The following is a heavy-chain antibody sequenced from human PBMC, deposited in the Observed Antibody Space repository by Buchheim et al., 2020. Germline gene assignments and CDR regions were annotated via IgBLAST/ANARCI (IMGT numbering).Heavy chain of an antibody. CDR1: GFTFSSYW. J-gene: IGHJ6*02. CDR2: IKQDGSEK. CDR3: ARDSGYDFRGYYYYYGMDV. D-gene: IGHD5-12*01. Sequence: EVQLVESGGGLVQPGGSLRLSCAASGFTFSSYWMSWVRQAPGKGLEWVANIKQDGSEKYYVDSVKGRFTIFRENAKNSLYLQMNSLRAEDTAVYYCARDSGYDFRGYYYYYGMDVWGQGTT. V-gene: IGHV3-7*03.